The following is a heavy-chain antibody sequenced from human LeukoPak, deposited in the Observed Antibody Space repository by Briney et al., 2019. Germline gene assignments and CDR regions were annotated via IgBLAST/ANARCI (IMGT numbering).Heavy chain of an antibody. Sequence: SETLSLTCTVSGGSISSYYWSWIRQPPGKGLEWIGYIYYSGSTNYNPSLKSRVTISVDTSKNQFSLKLSSVTAADTAVYYCARRSNNHYCHSTLGWFDPWGQGTLVTVSS. CDR1: GGSISSYY. D-gene: IGHD2/OR15-2a*01. J-gene: IGHJ5*02. CDR3: ARRSNNHYCHSTLGWFDP. V-gene: IGHV4-59*01. CDR2: IYYSGST.